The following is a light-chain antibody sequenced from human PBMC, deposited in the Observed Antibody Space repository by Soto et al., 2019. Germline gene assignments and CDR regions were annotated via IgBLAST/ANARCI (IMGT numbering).Light chain of an antibody. J-gene: IGLJ1*01. CDR2: GNS. V-gene: IGLV1-40*01. CDR3: QSYDSSLSVLYV. CDR1: SSNIWAGYD. Sequence: QSVLTQPPSVSGAPGQRVTIAFTGSSSNIWAGYDVHWYQQLPGTAPKLLIYGNSNRPSGVPDRFSGSKSGTSASLAITGLQAEDEADYYCQSYDSSLSVLYVFGTGTKVTVL.